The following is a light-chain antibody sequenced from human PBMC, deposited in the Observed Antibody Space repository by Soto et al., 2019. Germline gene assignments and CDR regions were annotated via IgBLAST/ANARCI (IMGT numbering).Light chain of an antibody. V-gene: IGKV3-15*01. Sequence: EILMMQSPVTLSVSPGERATLSCRASQSVSSNVAWYQQKPGQAPRLLIYAVSTRATGIPARFSGSGSGTEFTLTINSLQSEDFAVYYCQQYNNWPPMWTFGQGTKVDIK. J-gene: IGKJ1*01. CDR3: QQYNNWPPMWT. CDR2: AVS. CDR1: QSVSSN.